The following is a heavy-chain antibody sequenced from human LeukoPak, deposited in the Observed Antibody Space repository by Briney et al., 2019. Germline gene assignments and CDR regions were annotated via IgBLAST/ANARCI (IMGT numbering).Heavy chain of an antibody. J-gene: IGHJ4*02. CDR3: ARQVSGLSLYYFDY. D-gene: IGHD6-19*01. CDR1: GGSITSHDHY. CDR2: IYFSGNT. Sequence: SETLSLTCTVSGGSITSHDHYWSWLPPPPGQRLQWIGSIYFSGNTDYISSLKSRVTISVDTSRNQFSLKLRSLTAADTAVYYCARQVSGLSLYYFDYWGQGTLITVSS. V-gene: IGHV4-39*01.